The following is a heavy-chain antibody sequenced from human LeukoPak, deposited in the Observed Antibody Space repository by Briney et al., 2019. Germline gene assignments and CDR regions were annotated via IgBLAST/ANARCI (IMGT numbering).Heavy chain of an antibody. J-gene: IGHJ5*02. CDR1: GYTFTSYY. Sequence: VASVKVSCKASGYTFTSYYMHWVRQAPGQGLEWMGIINPSGGSTSYAQKFQGRVTMTRDTSTSTVYMELSSLRSEGTAVYYCARDEGGYCSSTSCPNWFDPWGQGTLVTVSS. CDR3: ARDEGGYCSSTSCPNWFDP. V-gene: IGHV1-46*01. CDR2: INPSGGST. D-gene: IGHD2-2*01.